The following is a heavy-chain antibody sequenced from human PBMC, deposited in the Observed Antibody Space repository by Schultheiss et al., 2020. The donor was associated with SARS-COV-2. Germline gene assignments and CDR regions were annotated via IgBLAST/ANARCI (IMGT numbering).Heavy chain of an antibody. V-gene: IGHV4-34*01. D-gene: IGHD3-3*01. Sequence: SETLSLTCTVSGGSISSYYWGWIRQPPGKGLEWIGEINHSGSTNYNPSLKSRVTISVDTSKNQFSLKLSSVTAADTAVYYCARHGGRGTIFGVVIRSWFDPWGQGTLVTVSS. J-gene: IGHJ5*02. CDR3: ARHGGRGTIFGVVIRSWFDP. CDR1: GGSISSYY. CDR2: INHSGST.